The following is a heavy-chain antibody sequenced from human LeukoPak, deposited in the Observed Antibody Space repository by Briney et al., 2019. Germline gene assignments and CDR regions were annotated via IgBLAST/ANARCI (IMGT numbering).Heavy chain of an antibody. CDR2: ISSSGSTI. Sequence: GGSLRLSCAASGFTFSNYEMNWVRQAPGKGLEWVSYISSSGSTIYYADFVKGRFTISRDNAKNSLYLQMNSLGAEDTAVYYCARDYDYGDYVVDYWGQGTLVTVSS. J-gene: IGHJ4*02. D-gene: IGHD4-17*01. CDR1: GFTFSNYE. CDR3: ARDYDYGDYVVDY. V-gene: IGHV3-48*03.